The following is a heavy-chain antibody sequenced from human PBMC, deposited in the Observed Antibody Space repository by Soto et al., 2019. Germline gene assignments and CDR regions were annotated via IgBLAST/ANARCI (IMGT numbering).Heavy chain of an antibody. CDR2: ISSSSSYI. J-gene: IGHJ5*02. CDR1: GFTFSSYS. V-gene: IGHV3-21*01. CDR3: ARGPTDYDFWSGYYRYNWFDP. D-gene: IGHD3-3*01. Sequence: PGGSRRLSFAASGFTFSSYSMNWVRQAPVKGLEWVSSISSSSSYIYYADSVKSRFTISRDNAKNSLYLQMNSLRAEDTAVYYCARGPTDYDFWSGYYRYNWFDPWGQGTLVTVSS.